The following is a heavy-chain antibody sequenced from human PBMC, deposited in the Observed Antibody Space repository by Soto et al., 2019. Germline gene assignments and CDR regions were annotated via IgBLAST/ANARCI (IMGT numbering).Heavy chain of an antibody. CDR1: GVSISNSSYY. CDR3: ARKGSK. Sequence: SATXSLTCTVSGVSISNSSYYWGWIRRPPGKGLEWIGTIYYSGITYYNPSLKSLVTISVDTSKNQFSLKLTSVTAADTAVYYCARKGSKWGKGTLVTVSS. V-gene: IGHV4-39*01. CDR2: IYYSGIT. J-gene: IGHJ4*02.